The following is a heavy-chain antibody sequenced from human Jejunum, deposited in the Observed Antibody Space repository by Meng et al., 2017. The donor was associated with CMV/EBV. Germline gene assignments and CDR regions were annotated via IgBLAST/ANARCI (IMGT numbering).Heavy chain of an antibody. CDR1: GASFSNDD. CDR3: ARTDYYSYYGMDV. J-gene: IGHJ6*02. Sequence: VSGASFSNDDWSWIRQPPGGGLEWIGFIFHSGSTTYNPSLESRVTISVDTSKNQFSLKLSSVTAADTAIYYCARTDYYSYYGMDVWGQGTTVTVSS. CDR2: IFHSGST. V-gene: IGHV4-59*01.